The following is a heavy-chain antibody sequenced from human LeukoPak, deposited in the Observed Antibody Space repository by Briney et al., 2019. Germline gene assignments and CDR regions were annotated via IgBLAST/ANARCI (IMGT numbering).Heavy chain of an antibody. CDR3: ARGPDGYNYGDY. CDR2: ISSNGGST. V-gene: IGHV3-64*01. J-gene: IGHJ4*02. CDR1: GFTLSSYA. Sequence: GGSLRLSCAASGFTLSSYAMHWVRQAPGKGLEYVSAISSNGGSTYYANSVKGRFTISRDNSKNTLYLQMGSLRAEDMAVYYCARGPDGYNYGDYWGQGTLVTVSS. D-gene: IGHD5-24*01.